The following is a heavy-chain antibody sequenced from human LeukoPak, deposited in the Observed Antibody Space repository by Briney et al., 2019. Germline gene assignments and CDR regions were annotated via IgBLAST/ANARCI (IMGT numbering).Heavy chain of an antibody. J-gene: IGHJ4*02. CDR1: GGFFSGYY. D-gene: IGHD3-10*01. V-gene: IGHV4-34*01. CDR2: INHSGST. Sequence: SETLSLTCAVYGGFFSGYYWSWIRQPPGKGLEWIGEINHSGSTNYNPSLKSRVTISVDTSKNQFSLKLSSVTAADTAVYYCARGSTGRNTFWGQGTLVTVSS. CDR3: ARGSTGRNTF.